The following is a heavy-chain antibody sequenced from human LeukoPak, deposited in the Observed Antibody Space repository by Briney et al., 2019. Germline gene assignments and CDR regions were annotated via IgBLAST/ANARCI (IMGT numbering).Heavy chain of an antibody. D-gene: IGHD3-10*01. J-gene: IGHJ2*01. V-gene: IGHV4-59*01. CDR2: IYYSGST. CDR3: ARDGSHDRGPHWYFDL. Sequence: SETLSLTCTVSGGSISSYYWSWIRQPPGEGLEWIGYIYYSGSTNYNPSLKSRVTISVDTSKNQFSLKLSSVTAADTAVYYCARDGSHDRGPHWYFDLWGRGTLVTVSS. CDR1: GGSISSYY.